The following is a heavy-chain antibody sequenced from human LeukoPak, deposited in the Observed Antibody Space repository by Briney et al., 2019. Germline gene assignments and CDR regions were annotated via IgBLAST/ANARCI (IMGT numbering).Heavy chain of an antibody. Sequence: SETLSLTCTVSGGSISSYYWSWIRQPPGKGLEWIGYIYYSGSTNYNPSLKSRVTISVDTSKNQFSLKLSSVTAADTAVYYCARDCSSTSCLREGFYYYGMDVWGQGTTVTVSS. CDR1: GGSISSYY. CDR2: IYYSGST. V-gene: IGHV4-59*01. CDR3: ARDCSSTSCLREGFYYYGMDV. J-gene: IGHJ6*02. D-gene: IGHD2-2*01.